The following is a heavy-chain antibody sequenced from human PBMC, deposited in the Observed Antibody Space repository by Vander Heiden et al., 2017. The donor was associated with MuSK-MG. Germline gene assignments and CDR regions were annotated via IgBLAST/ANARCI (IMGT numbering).Heavy chain of an antibody. CDR2: ISWKSGSI. CDR1: GFTFDDYA. J-gene: IGHJ4*02. D-gene: IGHD3-3*01. Sequence: EVQLVESGGGLVQPGRSLRLSCAASGFTFDDYAMHWVRQAPGKGLEWVSGISWKSGSIGYADSVKGRFTISRDNAKNSLYLQMNSMRAEDTALYYCAKGTRWEWLFYFDYWGQGTLVTVYS. CDR3: AKGTRWEWLFYFDY. V-gene: IGHV3-9*01.